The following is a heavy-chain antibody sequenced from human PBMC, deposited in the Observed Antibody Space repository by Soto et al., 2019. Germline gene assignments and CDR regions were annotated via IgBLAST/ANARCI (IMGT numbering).Heavy chain of an antibody. Sequence: ASVKVSCKASGYTFTSYDINWVRQATGQGLEWMGWMNPNSGNTGYAQKFQGRVTMTRNTSISTAYMELSSLRSEDTAVYYCARGGPLYCSGGSCYSFYYYYYMDVWGKGTTVTVSS. CDR2: MNPNSGNT. V-gene: IGHV1-8*01. J-gene: IGHJ6*03. D-gene: IGHD2-15*01. CDR3: ARGGPLYCSGGSCYSFYYYYYMDV. CDR1: GYTFTSYD.